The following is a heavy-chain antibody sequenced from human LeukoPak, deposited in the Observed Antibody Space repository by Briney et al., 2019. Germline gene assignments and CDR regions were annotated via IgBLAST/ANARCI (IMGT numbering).Heavy chain of an antibody. D-gene: IGHD2-2*01. CDR2: IFYSGTT. V-gene: IGHV4-59*11. CDR1: NDSISPLY. J-gene: IGHJ6*03. CDR3: ARAQLPPSDYYYYYMDV. Sequence: SETLSLTCTVSNDSISPLYWGWIRQPPGKGLEFIGYIFYSGTTNFNPSLKSRVTLSVDTSKNQFSLKLSSVTAADTAVYYCARAQLPPSDYYYYYMDVWGKGTTVTVSS.